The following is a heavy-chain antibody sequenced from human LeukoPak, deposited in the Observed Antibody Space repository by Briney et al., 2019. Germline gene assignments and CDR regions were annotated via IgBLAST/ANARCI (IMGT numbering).Heavy chain of an antibody. Sequence: SGGSLRLSCAASGFTFRNYWMGWVRQAPGKGLEWVANTKPDGSAEYYADSVKGRFTISRDNAKKSLYLEISRLRADDTAVYYCARDPGYSSFDLWGQGTQVTVSS. J-gene: IGHJ4*02. CDR1: GFTFRNYW. CDR3: ARDPGYSSFDL. V-gene: IGHV3-7*01. CDR2: TKPDGSAE. D-gene: IGHD5-12*01.